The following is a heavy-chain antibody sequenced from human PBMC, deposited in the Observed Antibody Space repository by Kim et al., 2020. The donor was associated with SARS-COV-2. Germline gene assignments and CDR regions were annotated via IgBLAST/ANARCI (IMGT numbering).Heavy chain of an antibody. J-gene: IGHJ4*02. CDR1: GFNFGNYL. D-gene: IGHD4-4*01. V-gene: IGHV3-21*01. Sequence: GGSLRLSCAASGFNFGNYLMNWVRQAPGKGLECISSINHDGNYIYYADSVKGRFTISRDNARNSLYLQMNSLRAGDTAIYYCARDINYNLDYWGQGTLVTVSS. CDR3: ARDINYNLDY. CDR2: INHDGNYI.